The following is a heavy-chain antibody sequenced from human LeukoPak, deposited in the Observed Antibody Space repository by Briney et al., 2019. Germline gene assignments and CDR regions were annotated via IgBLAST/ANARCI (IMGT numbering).Heavy chain of an antibody. D-gene: IGHD1-26*01. CDR1: GYTFTGYY. J-gene: IGHJ6*03. CDR3: ARDVGPTTVYMDV. Sequence: GASVKVSCKASGYTFTGYYMHWVRQAPGQGLEWMGIINPSGGSTSYAQKFQGRVAMTRDMSTTTVYMELSSLRSEDTAVYYCARDVGPTTVYMDVWGKGTTVTVSS. CDR2: INPSGGST. V-gene: IGHV1-46*01.